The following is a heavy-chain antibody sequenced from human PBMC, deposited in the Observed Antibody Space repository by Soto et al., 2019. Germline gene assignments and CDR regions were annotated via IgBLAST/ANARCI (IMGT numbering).Heavy chain of an antibody. D-gene: IGHD2-21*01. Sequence: TGESLKLSCKGSGYSFTSYGIGWVRQMPGKGLVWMVIIYPGDSDTRYSPSFQGQVTISADKSISTAYLQWSSLKSSDTAMYYCARQKRVFPNWFDPWGQGTLVTVSS. CDR1: GYSFTSYG. CDR2: IYPGDSDT. J-gene: IGHJ5*02. CDR3: ARQKRVFPNWFDP. V-gene: IGHV5-51*01.